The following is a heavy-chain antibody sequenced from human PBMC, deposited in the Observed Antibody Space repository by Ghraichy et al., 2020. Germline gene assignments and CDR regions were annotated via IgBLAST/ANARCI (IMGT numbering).Heavy chain of an antibody. Sequence: GESLNISCAASGFTFSSYAMSWVRQAPGKGLEWVSAISGSGGSTYYADSVKGRFTISRDNSKNTLYLQMNSLRAEDTAVYYCAKAEVVVVTSPFDYWGQGTLVTVSS. CDR2: ISGSGGST. V-gene: IGHV3-23*01. CDR3: AKAEVVVVTSPFDY. J-gene: IGHJ4*02. D-gene: IGHD2-15*01. CDR1: GFTFSSYA.